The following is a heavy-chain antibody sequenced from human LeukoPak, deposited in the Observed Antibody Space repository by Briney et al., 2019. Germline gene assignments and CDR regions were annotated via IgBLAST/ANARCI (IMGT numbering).Heavy chain of an antibody. CDR3: ARGIAVAGINYYYMDV. CDR2: ISAYNGNT. CDR1: GCTFTSYG. Sequence: ASVKVSCKASGCTFTSYGISWVRQAPGQGLEWMGWISAYNGNTNYAQKLQGRVTMTTDTSTSTAYMELRSLRSDDTAVYYCARGIAVAGINYYYMDVWGKGTTVTVSS. D-gene: IGHD6-19*01. J-gene: IGHJ6*03. V-gene: IGHV1-18*01.